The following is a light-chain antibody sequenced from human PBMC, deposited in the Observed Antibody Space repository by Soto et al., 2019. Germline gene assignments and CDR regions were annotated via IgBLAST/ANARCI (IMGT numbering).Light chain of an antibody. Sequence: QSVLTQPPSVSEAPGQRVTISCTGSSSNIGAGYEAHWYQQVPGTAPKLLIYENNNRPSGVPDRFSGSKSGTSASLAITGLQAEDEDEYYYQSSDSSLSGYVFGTGTKVTVL. CDR2: ENN. V-gene: IGLV1-40*01. CDR3: QSSDSSLSGYV. J-gene: IGLJ1*01. CDR1: SSNIGAGYE.